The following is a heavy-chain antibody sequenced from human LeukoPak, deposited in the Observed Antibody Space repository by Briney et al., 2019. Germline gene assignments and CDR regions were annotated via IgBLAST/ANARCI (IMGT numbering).Heavy chain of an antibody. CDR1: GYTFTGYY. CDR3: ATTNDGYSSSWYGY. Sequence: ASVKVSCKASGYTFTGYYMHWVRQAPGQGLEWMGWINPNSGGTNYAQKFQGRVTMTRDTSISTAYMELSRLRSDDTAVYYCATTNDGYSSSWYGYWGQGTLVTVSS. CDR2: INPNSGGT. D-gene: IGHD6-13*01. J-gene: IGHJ4*02. V-gene: IGHV1-2*02.